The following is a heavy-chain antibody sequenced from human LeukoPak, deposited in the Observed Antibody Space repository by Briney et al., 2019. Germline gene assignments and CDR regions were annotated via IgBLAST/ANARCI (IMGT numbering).Heavy chain of an antibody. CDR1: GSSIRSSSYH. D-gene: IGHD2-2*01. CDR2: IHYSGST. V-gene: IGHV4-39*01. CDR3: ARLTGRDTSDWPYFHY. Sequence: SETLSLTCTVSGSSIRSSSYHWGWVRQPPGKGLEWIGNIHYSGSTSYNPSLKSRVTLSVDTSKNQFSLKLSSVTAADTAVFYCARLTGRDTSDWPYFHYWGQGALVTVSS. J-gene: IGHJ4*01.